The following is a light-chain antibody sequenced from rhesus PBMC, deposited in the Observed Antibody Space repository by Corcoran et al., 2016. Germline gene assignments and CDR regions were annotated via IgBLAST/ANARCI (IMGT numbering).Light chain of an antibody. J-gene: IGKJ1*01. Sequence: EIVMTQSPATLSLSPGERATLSCRASQSVSSSLAWYQQKTGQAPKLLIYGASSRATGIPDRFSGRGSGTDFTLTISSLEPEVVRIYYCHQDYRWPPTFGQGTKVEIK. CDR2: GAS. CDR3: HQDYRWPPT. CDR1: QSVSSS. V-gene: IGKV3-42*01.